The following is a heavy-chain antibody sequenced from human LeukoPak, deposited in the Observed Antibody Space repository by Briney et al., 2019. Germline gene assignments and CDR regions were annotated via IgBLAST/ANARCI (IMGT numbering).Heavy chain of an antibody. CDR1: GYTFTGYY. CDR3: ARFYYDILTGYYYFDY. J-gene: IGHJ4*02. V-gene: IGHV1-2*02. D-gene: IGHD3-9*01. Sequence: ASVKVSCKASGYTFTGYYMHWVRQAPGQGLEWMGWINPNSGGTNYAQKFQGRVTMTRDTSISTAYMELSRPRSDDTAVYYCARFYYDILTGYYYFDYWGQGTLVTVSS. CDR2: INPNSGGT.